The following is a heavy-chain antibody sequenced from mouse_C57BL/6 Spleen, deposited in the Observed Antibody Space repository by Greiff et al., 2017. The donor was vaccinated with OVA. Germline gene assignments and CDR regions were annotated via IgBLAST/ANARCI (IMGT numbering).Heavy chain of an antibody. D-gene: IGHD2-5*01. J-gene: IGHJ2*01. CDR3: ARDGGSNYEGYYFDY. V-gene: IGHV1-64*01. Sequence: QVQLQQPGAELVKPGASVKLSCKASGYTFTSYWMHWVKQRPGQGLEWIGMIHPNSGSTNYNEKFKSKATLTVDKSSSTAYMQLSSLTSEDSAVDYCARDGGSNYEGYYFDYWGQGTTLTVSS. CDR1: GYTFTSYW. CDR2: IHPNSGST.